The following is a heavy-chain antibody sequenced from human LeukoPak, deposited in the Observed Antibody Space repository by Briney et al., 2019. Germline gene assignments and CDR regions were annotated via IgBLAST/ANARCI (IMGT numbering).Heavy chain of an antibody. CDR1: GGTFSSYA. CDR3: ASGVPAAPTGYFQH. D-gene: IGHD2-2*01. J-gene: IGHJ1*01. CDR2: IIPIFGTA. Sequence: SVTVSCKASGGTFSSYAISWVRQAPGQGLEWMGGIIPIFGTANYAQKFQGRVTITMDESTSTAYMELSSLRSEDTAVYYCASGVPAAPTGYFQHWGQGTLVTVSS. V-gene: IGHV1-69*05.